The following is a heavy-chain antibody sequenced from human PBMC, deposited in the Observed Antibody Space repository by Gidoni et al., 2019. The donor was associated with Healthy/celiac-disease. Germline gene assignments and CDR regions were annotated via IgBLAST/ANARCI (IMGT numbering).Heavy chain of an antibody. D-gene: IGHD3-10*01. Sequence: QVQLQESGPGLVKPSQTLSLTCTVSGGSISSGGYYWSWIRQHPGKGLEWIGYIYYSGSTYYNPSLKSRVTRSVDTSKNQFSLKLSSVTASDTAVYYCARDSYGSGSYYNPYYYYGMDVWGQGTTVTVSS. V-gene: IGHV4-31*03. J-gene: IGHJ6*02. CDR1: GGSISSGGYY. CDR2: IYYSGST. CDR3: ARDSYGSGSYYNPYYYYGMDV.